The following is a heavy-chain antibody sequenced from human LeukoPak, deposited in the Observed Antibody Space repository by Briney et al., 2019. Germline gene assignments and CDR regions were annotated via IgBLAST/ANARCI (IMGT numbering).Heavy chain of an antibody. CDR1: GYSFTNYW. Sequence: GESLKISCQGSGYSFTNYWIGWVRQMPGKGLEWMGIIYPGDSDTRYSPSFQGQVTISADKSIGTAYLQWSSLRASDTAMYYCARSHPIRIYYPFDYWGQGSLVTVSS. J-gene: IGHJ4*02. V-gene: IGHV5-51*01. CDR2: IYPGDSDT. D-gene: IGHD1-26*01. CDR3: ARSHPIRIYYPFDY.